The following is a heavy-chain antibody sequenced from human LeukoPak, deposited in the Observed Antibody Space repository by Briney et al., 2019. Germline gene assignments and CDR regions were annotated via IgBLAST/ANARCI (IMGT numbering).Heavy chain of an antibody. CDR3: AKDLAVAAV. CDR2: ISTSGDNT. D-gene: IGHD6-19*01. CDR1: GFTFSNYA. J-gene: IGHJ4*02. Sequence: PGGSLRLSCAASGFTFSNYAMSWVRQAPGKGLEWISSISTSGDNTYYAESVKGRFTISRDNSRNMLYLQMNSLRAEGTAVYYCAKDLAVAAVWGQGTLATVSS. V-gene: IGHV3-23*01.